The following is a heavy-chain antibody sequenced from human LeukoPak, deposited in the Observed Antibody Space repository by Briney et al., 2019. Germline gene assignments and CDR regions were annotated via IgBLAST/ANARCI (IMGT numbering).Heavy chain of an antibody. V-gene: IGHV1-69*05. J-gene: IGHJ3*02. D-gene: IGHD3-22*01. Sequence: ASVKVSCKASGGTFSSYAISWVRQARGQGLEGMGGIISIFGTANYAQKFQGRVTITTDESTSTAYMELSSLRSEDTAVYYCARGGYDSSGYGAFDIWGQGTMVTVSS. CDR1: GGTFSSYA. CDR2: IISIFGTA. CDR3: ARGGYDSSGYGAFDI.